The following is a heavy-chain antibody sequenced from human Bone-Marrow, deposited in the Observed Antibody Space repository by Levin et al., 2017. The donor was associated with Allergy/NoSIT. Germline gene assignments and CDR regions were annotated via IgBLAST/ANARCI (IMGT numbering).Heavy chain of an antibody. J-gene: IGHJ6*02. Sequence: SCAASGFILSDHYMDWVRQAPGKGLEWVGRTRNKPNSYTTEYAASVKGRFTISRDDSMNSLHLQLNSLKTEDTAVYYCTRGAGLAAADYYYYYAMDGWGQGTTVTVSS. V-gene: IGHV3-72*01. CDR3: TRGAGLAAADYYYYYAMDG. D-gene: IGHD6-13*01. CDR2: TRNKPNSYTT. CDR1: GFILSDHY.